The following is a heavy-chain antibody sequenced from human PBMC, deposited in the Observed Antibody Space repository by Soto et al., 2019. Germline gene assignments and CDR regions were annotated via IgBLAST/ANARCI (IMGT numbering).Heavy chain of an antibody. CDR3: ARAQYSSSPFDY. CDR2: IWYDGSNK. Sequence: HPGGSLRLSCAASGFTFSSYGMHWVRQAPGKGLEWVAVIWYDGSNKYYADSVKGRFTISRDNSKNTLYLQMNSLRAEDTAVYYCARAQYSSSPFDYWGQGTLVTV. CDR1: GFTFSSYG. D-gene: IGHD6-6*01. J-gene: IGHJ4*02. V-gene: IGHV3-33*01.